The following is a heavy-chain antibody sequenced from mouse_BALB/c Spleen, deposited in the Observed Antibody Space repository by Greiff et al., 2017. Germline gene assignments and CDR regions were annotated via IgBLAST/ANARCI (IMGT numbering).Heavy chain of an antibody. Sequence: QVQLQQSGAELMKPGASVKISCKATGYTFSSYWIEWVKQRPGHGLEWIGEILPGSGSTNYNEKFKGKATFTADTSSNTAYMQLSSLTSEDSAVYYCATQDYAYYARDYWGQGTSVTVSS. CDR1: GYTFSSYW. V-gene: IGHV1-9*01. CDR2: ILPGSGST. J-gene: IGHJ4*01. CDR3: ATQDYAYYARDY. D-gene: IGHD2-4*01.